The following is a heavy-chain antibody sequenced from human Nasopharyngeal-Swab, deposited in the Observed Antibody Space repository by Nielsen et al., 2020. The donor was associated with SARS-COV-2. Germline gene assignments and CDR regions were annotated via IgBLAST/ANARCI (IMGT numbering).Heavy chain of an antibody. CDR1: GFTFSSYW. D-gene: IGHD6-13*01. CDR3: TRAGSFRHDY. V-gene: IGHV3-74*01. Sequence: GESLKISCAASGFTFSSYWMHWVRQAPGKGLVRVSRINEDGSSTSYADSLKGRFTISRDNAKNTLYLQMNSLSAEDTAVYYCTRAGSFRHDYWGQGTPVTVSS. J-gene: IGHJ4*02. CDR2: INEDGSST.